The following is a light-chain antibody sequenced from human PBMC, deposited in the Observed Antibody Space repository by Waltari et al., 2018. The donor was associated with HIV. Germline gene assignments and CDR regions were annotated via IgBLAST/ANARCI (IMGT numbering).Light chain of an antibody. V-gene: IGLV3-25*03. CDR1: ILARKY. CDR3: QGIDSSGMKV. J-gene: IGLJ2*01. CDR2: KDN. Sequence: SHELTQPPSVSVSPGQTATISCSGDILARKYDYWFQQKPGQAPVWLIYKDNEKPTTITERFSVSCSEATGTLTITGVRAEDEADYYGQGIDSSGMKVFGGGSRLTVL.